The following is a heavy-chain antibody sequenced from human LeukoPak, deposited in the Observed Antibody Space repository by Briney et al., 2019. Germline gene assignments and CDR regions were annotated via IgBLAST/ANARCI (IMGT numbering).Heavy chain of an antibody. D-gene: IGHD1-26*01. CDR1: GFTFSTYD. Sequence: GGSLRLSCAASGFTFSTYDMSWVRQAPGKGLEWVSSVSSSSSYIYYADSVKGRFTISRDNAKNSLYLQMNSLRAEDTAVYYCARDGKAFDYWGQGTLVTVSS. V-gene: IGHV3-21*01. CDR2: VSSSSSYI. J-gene: IGHJ4*02. CDR3: ARDGKAFDY.